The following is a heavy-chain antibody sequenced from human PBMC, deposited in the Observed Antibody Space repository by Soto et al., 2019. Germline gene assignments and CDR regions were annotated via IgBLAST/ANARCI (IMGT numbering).Heavy chain of an antibody. CDR2: INHSGST. J-gene: IGHJ6*02. Sequence: PSETLSLTCAVYGGSFSGYYWSWIRQPPGKGLEWIGEINHSGSTNYNPSLKSRVTISVDTSKNQFSLKLSSVTAADTAVYYCAKAVAGTTLYGMDVWGQGTTDTVSS. V-gene: IGHV4-34*01. D-gene: IGHD6-19*01. CDR1: GGSFSGYY. CDR3: AKAVAGTTLYGMDV.